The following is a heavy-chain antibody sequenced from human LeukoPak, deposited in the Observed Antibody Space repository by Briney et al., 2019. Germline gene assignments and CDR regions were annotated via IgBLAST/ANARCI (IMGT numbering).Heavy chain of an antibody. CDR1: GGSISSGSYY. J-gene: IGHJ5*02. CDR2: IYSSGST. V-gene: IGHV4-61*02. Sequence: SSETLSLTCTVSGGSISSGSYYWSWSRQPAGKGLEWIGRIYSSGSTNYNPSLKSRVTISVDTSKNQFSLKLTSVTAADTAVYYCARGLVVTPSNWFDPWGQGNLVTVSS. D-gene: IGHD3-22*01. CDR3: ARGLVVTPSNWFDP.